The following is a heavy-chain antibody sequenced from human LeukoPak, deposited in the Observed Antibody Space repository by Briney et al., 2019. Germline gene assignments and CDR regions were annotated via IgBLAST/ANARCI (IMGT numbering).Heavy chain of an antibody. CDR3: ARISLTMRDAFDI. CDR2: VYKSGGT. Sequence: SETLSLTCTVSGVSVSSGNYYWSWIRQPPGQGLGWIGYVYKSGGTNYNPSLKGRVTISVDTSKNQFSLKLSSVTTADTAVYYCARISLTMRDAFDIWGQGTTVTVST. D-gene: IGHD4/OR15-4a*01. J-gene: IGHJ3*02. CDR1: GVSVSSGNYY. V-gene: IGHV4-61*01.